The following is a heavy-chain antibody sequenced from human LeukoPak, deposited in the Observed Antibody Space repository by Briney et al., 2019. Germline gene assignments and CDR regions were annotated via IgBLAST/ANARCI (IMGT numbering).Heavy chain of an antibody. CDR2: INPSGGGT. Sequence: ASVKVSCKASGYTFTSYYMHWVRQAPGQGLEWMGIINPSGGGTSDAQKFQGRVTMTRDTSTSTVYMELSSLRSEDTAVYYCARGTVAVGNTMVRGVRNCFDYWGQGTLVTVSS. D-gene: IGHD3-10*01. CDR3: ARGTVAVGNTMVRGVRNCFDY. CDR1: GYTFTSYY. V-gene: IGHV1-46*01. J-gene: IGHJ4*02.